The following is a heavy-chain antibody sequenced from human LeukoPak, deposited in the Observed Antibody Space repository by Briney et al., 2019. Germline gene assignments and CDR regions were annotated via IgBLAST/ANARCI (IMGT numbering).Heavy chain of an antibody. CDR1: GGTFGSYA. J-gene: IGHJ4*02. V-gene: IGHV1-69*05. D-gene: IGHD3-22*01. CDR2: IIPIFGTA. CDR3: AILPPLYYYDSSGYFDY. Sequence: ASVKVSCKASGGTFGSYAISWVRQAPGQGLEWMGGIIPIFGTANYAQKFQGRVTITTDESTSTAYMELSSLRSEDTAVYYCAILPPLYYYDSSGYFDYWGQGTLVTVSS.